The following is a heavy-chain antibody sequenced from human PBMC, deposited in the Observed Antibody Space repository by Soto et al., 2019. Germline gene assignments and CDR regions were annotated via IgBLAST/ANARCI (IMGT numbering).Heavy chain of an antibody. V-gene: IGHV3-30*18. D-gene: IGHD2-15*01. CDR2: ISYDGSNK. CDR3: AKELTVVNDGPSSGMDV. CDR1: GFTFSSYG. J-gene: IGHJ6*02. Sequence: QVQLVESGGGVVQPGRSLRLSCAASGFTFSSYGMHWVRQAPGKGLEWVSVISYDGSNKYYADSVKGRFTISRDNSKNTLYLQMNSLRAEDTAAYYCAKELTVVNDGPSSGMDVCGQGSTVTVSS.